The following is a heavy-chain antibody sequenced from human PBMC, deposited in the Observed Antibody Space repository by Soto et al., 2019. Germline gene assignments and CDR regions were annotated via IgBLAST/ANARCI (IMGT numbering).Heavy chain of an antibody. CDR2: ISYDGSNK. V-gene: IGHV3-30-3*01. D-gene: IGHD4-4*01. Sequence: GGSLRLSCAASGFTFSSYAMHWVRQAPGKGLEWVAVISYDGSNKYYADSVKGRFTISRDNSKNTLYLQMNSLRAEDTAVYYCARGVEVVFLYSNYEKGTVWFDPWGQGTLVTVSS. CDR3: ARGVEVVFLYSNYEKGTVWFDP. CDR1: GFTFSSYA. J-gene: IGHJ5*02.